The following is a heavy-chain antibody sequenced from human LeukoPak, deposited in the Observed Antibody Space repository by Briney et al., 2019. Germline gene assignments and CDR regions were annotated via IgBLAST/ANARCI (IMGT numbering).Heavy chain of an antibody. J-gene: IGHJ4*02. D-gene: IGHD1-1*01. V-gene: IGHV3-7*01. CDR2: IKEDGSEK. CDR1: GFTFSSYW. CDR3: SRGWVTTNY. Sequence: GGSLRLSCAASGFTFSSYWMNWARQAPGKGLEWVANIKEDGSEKYYVDSVKGRFTISRDNAKNSLYLQMNSLRADDTAVFYWSRGWVTTNYWGQGTLVTVSS.